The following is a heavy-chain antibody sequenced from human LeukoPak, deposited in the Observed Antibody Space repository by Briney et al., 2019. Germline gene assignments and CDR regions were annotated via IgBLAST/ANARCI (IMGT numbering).Heavy chain of an antibody. Sequence: SETLSLTCTVSGASMNKYYWSWIRQPPGKGLEWIGYIHYGGNTNYSPSLKSRLTISVDRSNNQFSLSLTSVTAADTAVYYCARRSDLWSGFRSDFYYMDVWGNGTTVIVSS. CDR2: IHYGGNT. V-gene: IGHV4-59*08. CDR3: ARRSDLWSGFRSDFYYMDV. J-gene: IGHJ6*03. CDR1: GASMNKYY. D-gene: IGHD3-3*01.